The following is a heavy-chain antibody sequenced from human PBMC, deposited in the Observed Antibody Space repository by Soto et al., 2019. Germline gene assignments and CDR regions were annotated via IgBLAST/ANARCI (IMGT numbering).Heavy chain of an antibody. D-gene: IGHD4-4*01. Sequence: GGSLRLSCAASGFTFSSYGMHWVRQAPGKGLEWVAVIWYDGSNKYYADSVKGRFTISRDNSKNTLYLQMNSLRAEDTAVYYCARDRNHDYSSSVVFDYWGQGTLVTVSS. V-gene: IGHV3-33*01. CDR3: ARDRNHDYSSSVVFDY. J-gene: IGHJ4*02. CDR1: GFTFSSYG. CDR2: IWYDGSNK.